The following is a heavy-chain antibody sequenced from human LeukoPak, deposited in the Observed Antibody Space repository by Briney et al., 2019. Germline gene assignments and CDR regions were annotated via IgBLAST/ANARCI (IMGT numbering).Heavy chain of an antibody. Sequence: SETLSLTCTVSGGSISSYYRSWIRQPPGKGLEWIGYIYYSGSTNYNPSLKSRVTISVDTSKNQFSLKLSSVTAADTAVYYCARVGLYCSGGSCYPNWFDPWGQGTLVTVSS. J-gene: IGHJ5*02. CDR2: IYYSGST. CDR3: ARVGLYCSGGSCYPNWFDP. V-gene: IGHV4-59*01. D-gene: IGHD2-15*01. CDR1: GGSISSYY.